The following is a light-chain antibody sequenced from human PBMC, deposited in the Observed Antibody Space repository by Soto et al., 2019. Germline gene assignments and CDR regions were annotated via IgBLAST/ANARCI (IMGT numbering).Light chain of an antibody. V-gene: IGKV1-5*01. CDR2: DAS. CDR3: QQYSTYPWT. J-gene: IGKJ1*01. CDR1: QSISSW. Sequence: DIQMTQSPSTLSASVGDRVTITCRANQSISSWLAWYQQKPGKAPKVLIFDASSLESGVPSRFSGSGSATEFTLTISSLQPDDFATYYCQQYSTYPWTFGQGTKVEIK.